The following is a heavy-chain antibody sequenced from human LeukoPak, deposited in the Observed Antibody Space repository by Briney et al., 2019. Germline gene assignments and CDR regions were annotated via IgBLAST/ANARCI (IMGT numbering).Heavy chain of an antibody. D-gene: IGHD3-3*01. CDR2: IRYDGSNK. V-gene: IGHV3-30*02. CDR1: GFTFSSYG. CDR3: AKGLSIFGVVILPFDY. Sequence: GGSLRLSCAASGFTFSSYGMHWVRQAPDKGLEWVAFIRYDGSNKYYADSVKGRFTISRDNSKNTLYLQMNSLRAEDTAVYYCAKGLSIFGVVILPFDYWGQGTLVTVSS. J-gene: IGHJ4*02.